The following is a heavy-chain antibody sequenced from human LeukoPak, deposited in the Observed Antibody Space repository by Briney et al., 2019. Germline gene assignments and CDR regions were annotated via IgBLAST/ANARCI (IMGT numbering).Heavy chain of an antibody. Sequence: AETLSLICTVSGGFISRYYWSWIRQAPGKGLEGVSSISRSGSTKYCADSVKGGFTIPGDNAKHSLLRHVNSERCEDRAVYYCARVLRYCSGGNCYSGGLGYMDVWGKGTTVTISS. CDR2: ISRSGSTK. J-gene: IGHJ6*03. CDR1: GGFISRYY. V-gene: IGHV3-11*01. D-gene: IGHD2-15*01. CDR3: ARVLRYCSGGNCYSGGLGYMDV.